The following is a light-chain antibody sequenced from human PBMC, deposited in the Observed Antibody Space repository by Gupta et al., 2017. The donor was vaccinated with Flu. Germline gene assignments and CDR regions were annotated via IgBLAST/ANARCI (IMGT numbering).Light chain of an antibody. CDR1: SNDVATYNR. CDR2: EVN. Sequence: PGQSVTISCTGTSNDVATYNRVSWYQQAPGTAPKLMIYEVNNRPSGVPDRFSGSKSGNTASLTISGLQAEDGADYSCTSYTRDNTLVFGGG. CDR3: TSYTRDNTLV. J-gene: IGLJ2*01. V-gene: IGLV2-18*02.